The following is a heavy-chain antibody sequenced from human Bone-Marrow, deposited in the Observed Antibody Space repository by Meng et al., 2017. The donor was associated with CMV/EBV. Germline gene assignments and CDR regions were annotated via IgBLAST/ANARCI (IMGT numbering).Heavy chain of an antibody. Sequence: ASVKVSCKTSGYTFRTYCIHWVRQAPGQGLEWMGMINPSGGSTGYAQRFQGRVTMTRDTSTRTVYMEMRRLTSEDTAVYYCARNGESGDGYRYGVYWGQGPLVTGSS. V-gene: IGHV1-46*01. D-gene: IGHD5-24*01. J-gene: IGHJ4*02. CDR2: INPSGGST. CDR1: GYTFRTYC. CDR3: ARNGESGDGYRYGVY.